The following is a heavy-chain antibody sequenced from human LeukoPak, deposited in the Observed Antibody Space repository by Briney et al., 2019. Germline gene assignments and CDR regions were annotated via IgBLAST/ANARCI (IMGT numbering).Heavy chain of an antibody. Sequence: PSETLSLTCTVSGASISTYYWSWTRQPPGKGLEWIGYIYYSGSTNYNPSLKSRVTISVDTSKNQFSLRLSSVTAADTAVYYCARGPHYYDSSGYYFGGYYWGQGTLVTVSS. CDR1: GASISTYY. CDR2: IYYSGST. D-gene: IGHD3-22*01. J-gene: IGHJ4*02. V-gene: IGHV4-59*01. CDR3: ARGPHYYDSSGYYFGGYY.